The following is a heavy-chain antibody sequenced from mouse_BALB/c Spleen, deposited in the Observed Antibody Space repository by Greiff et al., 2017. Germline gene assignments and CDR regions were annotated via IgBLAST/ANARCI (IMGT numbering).Heavy chain of an antibody. D-gene: IGHD1-1*01. CDR3: ARESIITTVVSYYAMDY. Sequence: VQRVESGPGLVAPSQSLSITCTVSGFSLTSYGVHWVRQPPGKGLEWLGVIWAGGSTNYNSALMSRLSISKDNSKSQVFLKMNSLQTDDTAMYYCARESIITTVVSYYAMDYWGQGTSVTVSS. J-gene: IGHJ4*01. CDR2: IWAGGST. V-gene: IGHV2-9*02. CDR1: GFSLTSYG.